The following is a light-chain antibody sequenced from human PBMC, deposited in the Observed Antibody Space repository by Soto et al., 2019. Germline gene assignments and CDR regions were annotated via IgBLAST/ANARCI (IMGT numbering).Light chain of an antibody. CDR3: QQYGSSPT. CDR1: QNVSSSY. J-gene: IGKJ1*01. V-gene: IGKV3-20*01. Sequence: EIVLTQSTGTLSLSPGERATLSCRASQNVSSSYLAWYQQKPGQAPRLLIYGASSRATGIPDRFSGSGSGTDFTLTISRLEPEDFAVYYCQQYGSSPTFGQGTKVEIK. CDR2: GAS.